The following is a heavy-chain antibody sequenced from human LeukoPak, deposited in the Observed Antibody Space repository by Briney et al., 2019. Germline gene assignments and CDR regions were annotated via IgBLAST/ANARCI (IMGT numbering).Heavy chain of an antibody. D-gene: IGHD3-10*01. CDR3: ARGVYGSGSRYQN. J-gene: IGHJ4*02. CDR1: GFTFSSYE. Sequence: GGSLSLSCGASGFTFSSYEMNWLRQAPGKGLEWVSYISSSGSTIYYADSVKGRFTISRDNAKNSLYLQMNSLRDEDTAVYYCARGVYGSGSRYQNWGQGTLVTVSS. V-gene: IGHV3-48*03. CDR2: ISSSGSTI.